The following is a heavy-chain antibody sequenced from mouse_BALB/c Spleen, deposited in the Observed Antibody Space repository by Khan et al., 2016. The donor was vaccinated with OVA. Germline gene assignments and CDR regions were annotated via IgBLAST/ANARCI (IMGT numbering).Heavy chain of an antibody. Sequence: EVELVESGGGLVQPGGSRKLSCAASGFTFSDYGMAWVRQAPGTGPEWVAFISNLAYSIYYADTVTGRFTISRENAKNILYLEMSSLRSEDTAMYYCARSWAMDYWGQGTSVTVAS. V-gene: IGHV5-15*02. J-gene: IGHJ4*01. CDR1: GFTFSDYG. CDR2: ISNLAYSI. CDR3: ARSWAMDY.